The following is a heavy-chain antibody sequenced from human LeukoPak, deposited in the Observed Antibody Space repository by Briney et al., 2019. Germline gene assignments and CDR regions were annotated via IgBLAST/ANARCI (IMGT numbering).Heavy chain of an antibody. Sequence: GGSLRLSCAASGFPFSNHAMGWVRQPPGKGLEWASAISNGNTYYADSVRGRFTISRDDSKNMVYLQMNSLRVEDTARYYCVREAGYCASVCLKSNWFDPWGQGTLVTVSS. D-gene: IGHD2-21*02. CDR3: VREAGYCASVCLKSNWFDP. V-gene: IGHV3-23*01. CDR2: ISNGNT. J-gene: IGHJ5*02. CDR1: GFPFSNHA.